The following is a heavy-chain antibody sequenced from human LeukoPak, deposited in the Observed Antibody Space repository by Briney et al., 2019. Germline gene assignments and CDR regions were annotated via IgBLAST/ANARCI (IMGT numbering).Heavy chain of an antibody. CDR1: GGSISSGSYY. J-gene: IGHJ6*02. D-gene: IGHD3-16*01. V-gene: IGHV4-61*01. CDR3: ARNVLYGMDV. Sequence: SETLSLTCTVSGGSISSGSYYWSWIRQPPGKGLEWIGYIYYSGSTNYNPSLKSRVTISVDTSKNQFSLKLSSVTAADTAVYYCARNVLYGMDVWGQGTTVTVSS. CDR2: IYYSGST.